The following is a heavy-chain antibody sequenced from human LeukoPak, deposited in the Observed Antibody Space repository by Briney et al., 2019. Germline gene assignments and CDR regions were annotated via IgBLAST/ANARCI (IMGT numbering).Heavy chain of an antibody. V-gene: IGHV3-7*01. Sequence: PGGSLRLSCAASGFNFSSYWMSWVRQAPGKGLEWVANINQDGGKKYYVDSVRGRFAISRDNAENSVYLQMNSLRAEDTALYYCAKVGSSEYWGQGTLVTVSS. J-gene: IGHJ4*02. D-gene: IGHD1-26*01. CDR3: AKVGSSEY. CDR2: INQDGGKK. CDR1: GFNFSSYW.